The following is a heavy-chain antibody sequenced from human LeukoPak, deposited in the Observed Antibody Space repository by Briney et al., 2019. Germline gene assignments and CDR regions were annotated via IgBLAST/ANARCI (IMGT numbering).Heavy chain of an antibody. D-gene: IGHD6-13*01. CDR1: GYTLTELS. Sequence: ASVKVSCKVSGYTLTELSMHWVRQAPGKGLEWMGGFDPEDGETIYAQKFQGRVTMTEDTSTDTAYMELSSLRSEDTAVYYCVCIAAAGPGAYYFDYWDQGTLVTVSS. CDR3: VCIAAAGPGAYYFDY. V-gene: IGHV1-24*01. J-gene: IGHJ4*02. CDR2: FDPEDGET.